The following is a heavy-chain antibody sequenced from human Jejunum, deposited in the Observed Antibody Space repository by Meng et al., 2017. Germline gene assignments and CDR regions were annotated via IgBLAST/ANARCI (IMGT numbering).Heavy chain of an antibody. Sequence: GESLKISCAASGFTFSSSWMHWVRQAPGKGLVWVSRINSDGSTTNYADSVKGRFTISRDNAKNTLYLQMNSLRVEDAALYFCARAGYYRFDYWGQGTRVTVSS. D-gene: IGHD2/OR15-2a*01. J-gene: IGHJ4*02. CDR3: ARAGYYRFDY. V-gene: IGHV3-74*01. CDR2: INSDGSTT. CDR1: GFTFSSSW.